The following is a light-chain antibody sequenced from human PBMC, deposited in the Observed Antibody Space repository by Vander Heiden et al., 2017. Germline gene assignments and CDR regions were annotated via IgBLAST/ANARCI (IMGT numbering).Light chain of an antibody. J-gene: IGLJ2*01. CDR1: SSDVGGYNY. V-gene: IGLV2-14*01. CDR3: SSYTSSSTPHVV. Sequence: QSALTQPPSVSASPRQSLTIPCTGTSSDVGGYNYVSWYQQHPGKAPKLMIYDVSNRPSGVSNRFSGSKSGNTASLTISGLQAEDEADYYCSSYTSSSTPHVVFGGGTKLTVL. CDR2: DVS.